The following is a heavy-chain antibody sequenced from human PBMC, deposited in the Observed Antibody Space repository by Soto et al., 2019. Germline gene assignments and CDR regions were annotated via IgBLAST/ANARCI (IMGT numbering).Heavy chain of an antibody. CDR3: ARESEDLTSNFDY. CDR2: ISSTTNYI. V-gene: IGHV3-21*06. CDR1: GFTFGLYW. J-gene: IGHJ4*02. Sequence: GGSLRLSCAASGFTFGLYWMGWVRQAPGKGLEWVSSISSTTNYIYYGDSMKGRFTISRDNAKNSLYLEMNSLRAEDTAVYYCARESEDLTSNFDYWGQGTLVTVSS.